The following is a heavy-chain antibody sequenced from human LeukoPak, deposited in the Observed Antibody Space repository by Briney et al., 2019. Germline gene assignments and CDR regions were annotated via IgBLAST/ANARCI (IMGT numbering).Heavy chain of an antibody. CDR2: IHPGDSDT. CDR3: ARVVVVTSIFWYFDL. D-gene: IGHD2-21*02. CDR1: GYTFTSYW. Sequence: GESLKISCKGSGYTFTSYWIGWVRQMPGKGLEWMGIIHPGDSDTRYSPSFQGQVTISVDKSISTAYLQWSSLKASDTAMYYCARVVVVTSIFWYFDLWGRGTLVTVAS. J-gene: IGHJ2*01. V-gene: IGHV5-51*01.